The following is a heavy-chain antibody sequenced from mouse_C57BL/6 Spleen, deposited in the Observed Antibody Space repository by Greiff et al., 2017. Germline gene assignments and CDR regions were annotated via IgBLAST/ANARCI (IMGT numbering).Heavy chain of an antibody. CDR3: TRRGYGSPYYFDD. Sequence: VQLQQSGAELVRPGASVTLSCKASGYTFTDYEMHWVKQTPVPGLEWIGAIDPETGGTAYNQKFKGKAILTADKSSSTAYMELRSLTSEDSAVYYCTRRGYGSPYYFDDWGQGTTLTGSS. CDR2: IDPETGGT. D-gene: IGHD1-1*01. J-gene: IGHJ2*01. CDR1: GYTFTDYE. V-gene: IGHV1-15*01.